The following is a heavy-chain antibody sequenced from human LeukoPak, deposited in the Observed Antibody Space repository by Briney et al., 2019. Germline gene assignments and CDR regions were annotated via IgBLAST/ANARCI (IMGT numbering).Heavy chain of an antibody. CDR2: IIPIFGTA. J-gene: IGHJ6*03. D-gene: IGHD3-3*01. Sequence: GASVKVSCKASGGTFSSYAIGWVRQAPGQGLEWMGGIIPIFGTANYAQKFQGRVTITTDESTSTAYMELSSLRSEDTAVYYCASSYDFWSGTIYMDVWGKGTTVTVSS. CDR1: GGTFSSYA. V-gene: IGHV1-69*05. CDR3: ASSYDFWSGTIYMDV.